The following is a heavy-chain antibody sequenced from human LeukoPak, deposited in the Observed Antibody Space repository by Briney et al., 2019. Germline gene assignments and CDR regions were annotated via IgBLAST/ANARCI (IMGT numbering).Heavy chain of an antibody. CDR1: GYTFTSNY. V-gene: IGHV1-46*01. D-gene: IGHD3-10*01. Sequence: ASVKVSCKAFGYTFTSNYMHWVRRAPGQGPEWMGVISPSGGSTTYAQKFQGRVVITADESTSTAYMDLSSLRSDDTAVYYCARDQEESTTGIKWAFDSWGQGTLVTVSS. CDR3: ARDQEESTTGIKWAFDS. CDR2: ISPSGGST. J-gene: IGHJ4*02.